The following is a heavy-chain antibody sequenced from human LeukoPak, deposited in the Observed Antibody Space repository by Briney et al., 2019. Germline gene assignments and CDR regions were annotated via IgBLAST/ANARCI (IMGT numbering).Heavy chain of an antibody. J-gene: IGHJ6*04. CDR1: GGSFSSYA. V-gene: IGHV1-69*06. CDR2: IIPIFGTA. Sequence: ASVKVSCKASGGSFSSYAISWLRQAPGQGLEWMGGIIPIFGTANYAQKFQGRVTITADKSTSTAYMELSSLRSGDTAVYYCARTHCSSTSCFISSYGMDVWGKGTTVTVSS. D-gene: IGHD2-2*01. CDR3: ARTHCSSTSCFISSYGMDV.